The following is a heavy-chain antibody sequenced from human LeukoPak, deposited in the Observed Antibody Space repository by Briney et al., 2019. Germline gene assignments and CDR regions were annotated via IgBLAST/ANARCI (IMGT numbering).Heavy chain of an antibody. Sequence: SETLSLXCTVSGGSISSYYWSWIRQPPGKGLEWIGYIYYSGSTNYNPSLKSRVTISVDTSKNQFSLKLSSVTAADTAVYYCARGTLVVVPAALYYYYYMDVWGKGTTVTVSS. J-gene: IGHJ6*03. CDR1: GGSISSYY. CDR2: IYYSGST. D-gene: IGHD2-2*01. CDR3: ARGTLVVVPAALYYYYYMDV. V-gene: IGHV4-59*01.